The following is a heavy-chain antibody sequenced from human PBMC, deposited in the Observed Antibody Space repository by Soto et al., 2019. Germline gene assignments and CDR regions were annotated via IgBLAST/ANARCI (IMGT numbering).Heavy chain of an antibody. Sequence: GGSLRLSCAASGFTFSNAWMNWVRQAPGKGLERVGRIKSKTDGGTTDYAAPVKGRFTISRDDSKNTLYLQMNSLKTEDTAVYYCTTDGWAQSHYYYGMDVWGQGTTVTVSS. V-gene: IGHV3-15*07. J-gene: IGHJ6*02. CDR2: IKSKTDGGTT. CDR1: GFTFSNAW. CDR3: TTDGWAQSHYYYGMDV. D-gene: IGHD3-10*01.